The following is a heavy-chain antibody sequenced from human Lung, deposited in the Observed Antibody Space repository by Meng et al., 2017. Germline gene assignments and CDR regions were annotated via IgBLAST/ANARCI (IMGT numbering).Heavy chain of an antibody. CDR2: TAATDGGT. Sequence: EVQLLESGGGLVQPGGSLRLSCAASGFTFSNYAMSWVRQAPEKGLEWVSATAATDGGTYHAASVRGRFTISRDNSKNTLSLQMNSLRADDTAIYYCARGTRVSCTGVICYPFDFWGQGTLVTVS. CDR1: GFTFSNYA. D-gene: IGHD2-8*02. J-gene: IGHJ4*02. CDR3: ARGTRVSCTGVICYPFDF. V-gene: IGHV3-23*01.